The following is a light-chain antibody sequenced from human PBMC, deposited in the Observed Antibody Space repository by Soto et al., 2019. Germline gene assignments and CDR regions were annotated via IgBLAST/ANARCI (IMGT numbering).Light chain of an antibody. CDR3: CSYTTSNTRQIV. CDR2: DVS. Sequence: QSVLTRPASVSGSPGQSITISCTGTSSDVGGYNYVSWYQQQPGKAPKFMIYDVSNRPSGVSNRFSGSKSGNTASLTISGLQAEDEADYYCCSYTTSNTRQIVFGTGTKVTVL. J-gene: IGLJ1*01. V-gene: IGLV2-14*01. CDR1: SSDVGGYNY.